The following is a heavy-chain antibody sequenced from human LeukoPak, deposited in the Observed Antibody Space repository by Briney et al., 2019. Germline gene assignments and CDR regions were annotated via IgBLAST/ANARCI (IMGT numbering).Heavy chain of an antibody. J-gene: IGHJ4*02. CDR3: ARDRLAYYDFWSGYSGFDY. CDR1: GFTFSDYY. V-gene: IGHV3-11*01. D-gene: IGHD3-3*01. Sequence: GGSLRLSCAASGFTFSDYYMSWIRQAPGEGLEWVSYISSSGSTIYYADSVKGRFTISRENAKNSLYLQMNSLRAEDTPVYYCARDRLAYYDFWSGYSGFDYWGQGTLVTVSS. CDR2: ISSSGSTI.